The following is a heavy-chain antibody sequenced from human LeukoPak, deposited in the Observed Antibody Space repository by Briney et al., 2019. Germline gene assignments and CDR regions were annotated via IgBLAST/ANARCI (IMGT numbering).Heavy chain of an antibody. Sequence: ASVKVSCTVSGSSLSELSLYWVRQAPGKGPEWMGGFDVIDSETFYAQKFQGRVTMTEDSSTDTAYMELRSLTSDDTALYYCAAGRPYSLLDYWSQGTLVTVSS. CDR1: GSSLSELS. CDR3: AAGRPYSLLDY. D-gene: IGHD5-18*01. V-gene: IGHV1-24*01. J-gene: IGHJ4*02. CDR2: FDVIDSET.